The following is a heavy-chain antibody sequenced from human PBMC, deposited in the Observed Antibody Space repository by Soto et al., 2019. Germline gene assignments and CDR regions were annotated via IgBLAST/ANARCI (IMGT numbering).Heavy chain of an antibody. CDR2: INSDGSTT. CDR1: GFTFSTYW. CDR3: AGGSSSKIDY. Sequence: EVQLVESGGGLVQPGGSLRLSCAASGFTFSTYWMHWVHQAPGKGLVWVSRINSDGSTTSYADSVKGRFTISRDNAKNTLYLQMNSLRAEDTAVYYCAGGSSSKIDYWGQGTLVTVSS. V-gene: IGHV3-74*01. J-gene: IGHJ4*02. D-gene: IGHD6-13*01.